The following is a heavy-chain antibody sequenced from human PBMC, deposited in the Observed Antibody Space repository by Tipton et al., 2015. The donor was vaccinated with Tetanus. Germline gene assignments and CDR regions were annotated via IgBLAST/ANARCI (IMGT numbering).Heavy chain of an antibody. Sequence: QVQLVQSGAEVKKPGSSVKVSCKASGYTFTGYYMHWVRQAPGQGLEWMGWINHNSGGTNYAQKFQGRVTMTRDTSISTAYMELSRLRSDDTAVYYCARDGSGSDTEYYYYYYGMDVWGQGTTVTVSS. CDR3: ARDGSGSDTEYYYYYYGMDV. V-gene: IGHV1-2*02. CDR1: GYTFTGYY. D-gene: IGHD3-10*01. CDR2: INHNSGGT. J-gene: IGHJ6*02.